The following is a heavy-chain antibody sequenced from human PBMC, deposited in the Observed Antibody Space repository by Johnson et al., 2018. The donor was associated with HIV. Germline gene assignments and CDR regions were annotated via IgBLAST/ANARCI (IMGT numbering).Heavy chain of an antibody. CDR2: IYSGGTT. V-gene: IGHV3-NL1*01. Sequence: QVQLVESGGGVVQPGRPLRLSCAASGFTFSSYGIHWVRQAPGKGLEWVSVIYSGGTTDYGAPVKGRFTISRDDSKNNLYLQMNSLKTEDTAMYYCAKETRDSSGAFDIWGQGTLVTVS. J-gene: IGHJ3*02. CDR1: GFTFSSYG. CDR3: AKETRDSSGAFDI. D-gene: IGHD3-22*01.